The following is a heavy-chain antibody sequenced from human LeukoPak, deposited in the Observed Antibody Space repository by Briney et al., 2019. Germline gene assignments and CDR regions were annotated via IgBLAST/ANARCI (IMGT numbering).Heavy chain of an antibody. J-gene: IGHJ4*02. Sequence: SETLSLTCTVSGGSISSNNFYWGWVRQPPGKGLEWIGSIYYSGSTYYKPSLKSRVTISVDTSKNQFSLKLSSVTAADTAVYYCARGPDQWPLDYWGQGTLVTVSS. D-gene: IGHD6-19*01. CDR1: GGSISSNNFY. CDR3: ARGPDQWPLDY. CDR2: IYYSGST. V-gene: IGHV4-39*01.